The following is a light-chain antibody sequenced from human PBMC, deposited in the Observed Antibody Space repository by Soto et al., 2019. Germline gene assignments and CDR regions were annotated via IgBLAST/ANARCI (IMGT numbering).Light chain of an antibody. CDR2: DVS. CDR3: SSYTISSTVV. J-gene: IGLJ2*01. V-gene: IGLV2-14*03. CDR1: SNDIGTSNF. Sequence: QSALTQPASVSGSPGQSITISCTGTSNDIGTSNFVSWYQHHPGKAPKLMIYDVSNRPSGVSDRFSGSKSGNMASLTISGLQAEDEADYYCSSYTISSTVVFGGGTKVTVL.